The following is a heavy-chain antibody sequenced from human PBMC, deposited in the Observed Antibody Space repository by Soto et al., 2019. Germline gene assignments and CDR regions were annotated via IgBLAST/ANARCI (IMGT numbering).Heavy chain of an antibody. J-gene: IGHJ4*02. Sequence: EVQLLESGGGLVQPGGSLRLSCAASGFTFSSYAMSWVRQAPGKGLEWVSVISGSGGATYYADSVKGRFTVSRDSSKNTLYLQMDSLSVADTAVYYCAKAGWSCTSTNCYPGFWGQGTLVTVSS. CDR1: GFTFSSYA. CDR2: ISGSGGAT. CDR3: AKAGWSCTSTNCYPGF. V-gene: IGHV3-23*01. D-gene: IGHD2-2*01.